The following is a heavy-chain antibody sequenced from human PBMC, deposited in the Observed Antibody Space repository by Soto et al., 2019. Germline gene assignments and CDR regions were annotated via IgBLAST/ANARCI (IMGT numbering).Heavy chain of an antibody. CDR2: IVPSFGTA. CDR1: GGTFSSYA. CDR3: APTSAWYGDYYYYGMDV. J-gene: IGHJ6*02. D-gene: IGHD6-13*01. V-gene: IGHV1-69*01. Sequence: QVQLVQSGAEVKKPGASVKVSCKASGGTFSSYAISWVRQAPGQGLEWMGGIVPSFGTANYAQKIQGRVTMTADESTSTAYMELSSLRFEETAVYYGAPTSAWYGDYYYYGMDVWGQGTTVTVSS.